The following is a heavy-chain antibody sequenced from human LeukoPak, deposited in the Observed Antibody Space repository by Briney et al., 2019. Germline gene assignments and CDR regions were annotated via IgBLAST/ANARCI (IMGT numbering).Heavy chain of an antibody. CDR2: MNPNSGNT. CDR1: GYTFTSYD. CDR3: ARATSSTRGLRYFDWLLYGGNYYYMDV. J-gene: IGHJ6*03. V-gene: IGHV1-8*01. D-gene: IGHD3-9*01. Sequence: GASVKVSCKASGYTFTSYDINWVRQATGQGLEWMGWMNPNSGNTGYAQKFQGRVTMTRNTSISTAYMELSSLRSEDTAVYYCARATSSTRGLRYFDWLLYGGNYYYMDVWGKGTTVTISS.